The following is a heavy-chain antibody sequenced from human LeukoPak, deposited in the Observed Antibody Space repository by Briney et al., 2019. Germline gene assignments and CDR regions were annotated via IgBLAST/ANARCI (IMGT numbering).Heavy chain of an antibody. V-gene: IGHV4-4*07. CDR2: IYTSGST. CDR3: ARGTYGSGSYKY. D-gene: IGHD3-10*01. J-gene: IGHJ4*02. Sequence: SETLSLTCTVSGGSISSYYWNCIRQPAGKGLEWIGRIYTSGSTNYNPSLKSRVTMSVDTSKNQFSLKLSSVTAADTAVYYCARGTYGSGSYKYWGQGTLVAVSS. CDR1: GGSISSYY.